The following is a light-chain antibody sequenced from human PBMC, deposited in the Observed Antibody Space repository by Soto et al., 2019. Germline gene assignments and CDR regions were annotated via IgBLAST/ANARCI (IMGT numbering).Light chain of an antibody. Sequence: DIQVTQPPSTLSASVGDRVTITFRASQSISIWLAWYQQKPGKAPKLLIYKASSLQSGVPSRFSGRGSGAAFTLTITNLQPEDVGVYHCQQASSFPLTFGGGTMVDI. CDR2: KAS. CDR3: QQASSFPLT. J-gene: IGKJ4*01. CDR1: QSISIW. V-gene: IGKV1-5*03.